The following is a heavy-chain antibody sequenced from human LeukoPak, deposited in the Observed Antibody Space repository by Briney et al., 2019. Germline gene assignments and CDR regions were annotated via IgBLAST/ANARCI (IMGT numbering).Heavy chain of an antibody. J-gene: IGHJ4*02. CDR3: ARDGDYYDSSLDY. CDR2: IYTSGST. D-gene: IGHD3-22*01. Sequence: SQTLSLTCTVSGGSISSGSYYWSWIRQPAGKGLEWVGRIYTSGSTNYNPSLKSRVTISVDTSKNQFSLKLSSVTAADTAVYYCARDGDYYDSSLDYWGQGTLVTVSS. CDR1: GGSISSGSYY. V-gene: IGHV4-61*02.